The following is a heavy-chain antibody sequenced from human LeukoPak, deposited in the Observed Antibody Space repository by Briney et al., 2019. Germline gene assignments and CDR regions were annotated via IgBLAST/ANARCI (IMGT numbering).Heavy chain of an antibody. J-gene: IGHJ4*02. CDR1: GFTFSSYG. Sequence: PGGSLRLSCAASGFTFSSYGIHWVRQAPGKGLEWVAVMSFDGTTTHYADSVKGRFFISRDTPMNTVHLQLNSLRAEDTAVYYCAKVMAERRTLTPYFDYWGQGALVTVS. D-gene: IGHD1-1*01. CDR3: AKVMAERRTLTPYFDY. V-gene: IGHV3-30*18. CDR2: MSFDGTTT.